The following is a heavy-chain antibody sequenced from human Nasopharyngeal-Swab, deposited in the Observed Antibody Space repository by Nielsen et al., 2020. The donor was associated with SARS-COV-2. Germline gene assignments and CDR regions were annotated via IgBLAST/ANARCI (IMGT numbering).Heavy chain of an antibody. CDR3: ARGFIVATIFHYYYYMDV. CDR1: GYTFTSYD. J-gene: IGHJ6*03. CDR2: MNPNSGNT. D-gene: IGHD5-12*01. Sequence: ASVKVSCKASGYTFTSYDINWVRQATGQGLEWMGWMNPNSGNTGYAQKFQGRVTMTRNTSISTAYMELSSLRSEDTAMYYCARGFIVATIFHYYYYMDVWGKGTTVTVSS. V-gene: IGHV1-8*01.